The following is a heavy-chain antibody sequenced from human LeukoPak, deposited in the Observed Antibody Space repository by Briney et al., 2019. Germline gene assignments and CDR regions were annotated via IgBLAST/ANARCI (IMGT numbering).Heavy chain of an antibody. D-gene: IGHD3-9*01. Sequence: GASVKASCKASGYRFTGYYIHWVRQAPGQGLEWMGWINPHSGGTKFAQKFQGRVTMTRDTSISTAYMEVSRLRSDDAAVYYCARWYYDILTGSLDYWGQGTLVTVSS. V-gene: IGHV1-2*02. CDR2: INPHSGGT. J-gene: IGHJ4*02. CDR1: GYRFTGYY. CDR3: ARWYYDILTGSLDY.